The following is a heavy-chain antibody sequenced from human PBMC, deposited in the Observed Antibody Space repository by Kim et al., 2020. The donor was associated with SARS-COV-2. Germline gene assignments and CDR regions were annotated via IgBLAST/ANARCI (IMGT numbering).Heavy chain of an antibody. J-gene: IGHJ4*02. Sequence: SETLSLTCTVSGGSISSSSFYWGWIRQPPGKGLEWIGNIHHTGSTYYTPSLKSRVTISVDTSKNQFALKLSSVSAADTAVYYCARQRRTSGNYDFDYWGQGTLVPVSS. CDR1: GGSISSSSFY. D-gene: IGHD1-26*01. CDR3: ARQRRTSGNYDFDY. V-gene: IGHV4-39*01. CDR2: IHHTGST.